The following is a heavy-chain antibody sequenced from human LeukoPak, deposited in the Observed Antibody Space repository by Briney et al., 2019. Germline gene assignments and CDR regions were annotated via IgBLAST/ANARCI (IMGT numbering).Heavy chain of an antibody. J-gene: IGHJ4*02. V-gene: IGHV4-39*07. CDR1: GGSISSNIYY. CDR2: IYYSGNT. CDR3: AREFRSGNKYFDY. D-gene: IGHD3-10*01. Sequence: SETLSLTCTVSGGSISSNIYYWAWIRQPPGKGLEWIGTIYYSGNTYYNPSLKSRITISVDTSKNQFSLKLSSVTAADTAVYYCAREFRSGNKYFDYWGQGTLVTVSS.